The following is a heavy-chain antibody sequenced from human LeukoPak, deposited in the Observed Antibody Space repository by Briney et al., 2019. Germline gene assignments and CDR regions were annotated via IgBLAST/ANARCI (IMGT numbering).Heavy chain of an antibody. D-gene: IGHD3-10*01. CDR3: ARVATGSYDWFDP. V-gene: IGHV3-74*01. Sequence: GGSLRLSCAASGFTHSGYWMHWVRQAPGKGLAWVSRINSDGSTTSYADSVKGRFTISRDNAKNTLYLQMNSLRAEDTAVYFCARVATGSYDWFDPWGQGTLVTVSS. J-gene: IGHJ5*02. CDR2: INSDGSTT. CDR1: GFTHSGYW.